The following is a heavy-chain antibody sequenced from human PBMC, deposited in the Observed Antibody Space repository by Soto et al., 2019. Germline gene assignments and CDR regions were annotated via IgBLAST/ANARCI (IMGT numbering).Heavy chain of an antibody. D-gene: IGHD3-3*01. J-gene: IGHJ6*02. CDR1: GGTFSTYS. V-gene: IGHV1-69*12. CDR2: IIPMLGKT. CDR3: AKDILEWLFGSGDYYYYGMDV. Sequence: QVQLVQSGAEVKKPGSSVKVSCKASGGTFSTYSISWVQQAPGQGLEWMGGIIPMLGKTNYAQKFQGRVTITADESTSTAYMDLSSLRSDDTAVYYCAKDILEWLFGSGDYYYYGMDVWGQGTTVTVSS.